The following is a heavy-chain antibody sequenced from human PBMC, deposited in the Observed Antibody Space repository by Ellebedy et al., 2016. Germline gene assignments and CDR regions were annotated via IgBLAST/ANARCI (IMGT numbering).Heavy chain of an antibody. J-gene: IGHJ5*02. CDR2: IIPIFKTA. CDR3: AREVGIAATGGWFNP. D-gene: IGHD6-13*01. CDR1: GGTFNNYP. V-gene: IGHV1-69*13. Sequence: SVKVSXKASGGTFNNYPISWVRQAPGQGLEWMGKIIPIFKTADYAQKFQGRVTITADESTSTAYMELSSLRSEDTALYYCAREVGIAATGGWFNPWGQGTLVTVSS.